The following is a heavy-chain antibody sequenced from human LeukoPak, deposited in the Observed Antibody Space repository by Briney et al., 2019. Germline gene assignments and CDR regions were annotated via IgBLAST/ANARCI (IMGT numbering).Heavy chain of an antibody. J-gene: IGHJ6*02. V-gene: IGHV3-23*01. CDR3: AKPPQPFYYYYGMDV. CDR1: GFTFSSYA. CDR2: ISGSGGST. Sequence: GGSLRLSCAASGFTFSSYAMSWVRQAPGKGLEWVSAISGSGGSTYYADSVKGRFTISRDNSKNTLYLQMNSLRAEDTAVYYCAKPPQPFYYYYGMDVWGRGTTVTVSS.